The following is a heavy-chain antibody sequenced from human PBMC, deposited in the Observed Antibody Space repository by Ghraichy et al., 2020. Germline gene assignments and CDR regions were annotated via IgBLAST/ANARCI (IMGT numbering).Heavy chain of an antibody. CDR1: GFTFSSYA. V-gene: IGHV3-23*01. D-gene: IGHD5-12*01. J-gene: IGHJ4*02. CDR2: ISGSGGST. CDR3: AKVDSGYGPMKYYFDY. Sequence: GESLNISCAASGFTFSSYAMSWVRQAPGKGLEWVSAISGSGGSTYYADSVKGRFTISRDNSKNTLYLQMNSLRAEDTAVYYCAKVDSGYGPMKYYFDYWGQGTLVTVSS.